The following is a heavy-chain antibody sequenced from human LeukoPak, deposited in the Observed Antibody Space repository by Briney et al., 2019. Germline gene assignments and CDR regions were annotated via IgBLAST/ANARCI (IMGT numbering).Heavy chain of an antibody. J-gene: IGHJ4*02. CDR2: IRGKAYGGTT. CDR1: GFTFGDYA. CDR3: TRDYGDYKGDY. Sequence: GGSLRLSCTGSGFTFGDYAVIWVRQAPGRGLEWVGFIRGKAYGGTTEYAASVKGRFTISRDDSKSIAYLQMDSLKTEDAAVYYCTRDYGDYKGDYWGQGTLVTVSS. D-gene: IGHD4-17*01. V-gene: IGHV3-49*04.